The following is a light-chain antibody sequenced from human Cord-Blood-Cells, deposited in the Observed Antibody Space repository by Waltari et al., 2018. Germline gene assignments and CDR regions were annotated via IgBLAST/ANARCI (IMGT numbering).Light chain of an antibody. CDR2: EVS. CDR1: RSDVGCYNL. Sequence: QSALTQPASVSGSPGQSITISCTGTRSDVGCYNLVSWYQPHPGKAPELMIYEVSKRPSGVSNRFSGSKSGNTASLTISGLQAEDEAEYYCCSYAGSSNWVFGGGTKLTVL. V-gene: IGLV2-23*02. CDR3: CSYAGSSNWV. J-gene: IGLJ3*02.